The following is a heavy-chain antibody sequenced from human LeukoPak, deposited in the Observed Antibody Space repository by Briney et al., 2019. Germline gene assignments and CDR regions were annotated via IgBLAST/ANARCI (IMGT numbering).Heavy chain of an antibody. Sequence: GGSLRLSCAASGFTFSSYEMNWVRQAPGKGLEWVSYISSSGSTIYYADSVKGRFTISRDNAKNSLYLQMNSLRAEDTAVYYCAELGITMIGGVWGEGTSVSISS. V-gene: IGHV3-48*03. CDR2: ISSSGSTI. CDR1: GFTFSSYE. CDR3: AELGITMIGGV. J-gene: IGHJ6*01. D-gene: IGHD3-10*02.